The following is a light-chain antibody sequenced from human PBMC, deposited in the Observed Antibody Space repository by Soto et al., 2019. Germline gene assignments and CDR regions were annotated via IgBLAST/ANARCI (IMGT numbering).Light chain of an antibody. J-gene: IGKJ1*01. V-gene: IGKV1-5*01. CDR1: QSIGRF. Sequence: DIQMTQSPSTLSASVGDRVTITCRASQSIGRFLAWYQHQPGKAPKLLIYDASTLESGVPSRFRGTGSGTEFTFSITSVQPEDFGTYYCQQCYMGWTFGQGNKVDFK. CDR2: DAS. CDR3: QQCYMGWT.